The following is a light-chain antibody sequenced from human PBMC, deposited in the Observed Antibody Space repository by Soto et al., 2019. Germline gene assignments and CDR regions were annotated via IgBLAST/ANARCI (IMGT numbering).Light chain of an antibody. J-gene: IGLJ2*01. V-gene: IGLV2-14*01. CDR2: DVS. CDR3: SSYTSSSTLVV. Sequence: QSALTQPASVSGSPGHSITISCTGTSSEVGGYNYVSWYQQHPGKAPKLMIYDVSNRPSGVSNRFSGSKSGNTASLTISGLQAEDEADYYCSSYTSSSTLVVFGGGTKLTVL. CDR1: SSEVGGYNY.